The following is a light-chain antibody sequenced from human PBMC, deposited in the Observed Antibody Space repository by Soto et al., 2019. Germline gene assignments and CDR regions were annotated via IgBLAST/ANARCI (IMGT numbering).Light chain of an antibody. CDR1: QSISIY. V-gene: IGKV1-39*01. CDR2: AAS. J-gene: IGKJ3*01. CDR3: QQSSSTPPFT. Sequence: DIQMTQSPSSLSASVGDRVTITCRASQSISIYLNWYQQKPGKAPKLLIYAASSLQSGVPSRFSADGSGTDLTLTISSLQPEDFATYYCQQSSSTPPFTFGPGTKVDIK.